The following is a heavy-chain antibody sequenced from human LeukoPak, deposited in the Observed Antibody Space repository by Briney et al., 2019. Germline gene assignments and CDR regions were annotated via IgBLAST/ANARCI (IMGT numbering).Heavy chain of an antibody. D-gene: IGHD6-19*01. CDR2: IDSSGIT. CDR1: GGSISSYY. Sequence: SETLSLTCTVSGGSISSYYWSWIRQPPGKGLEWIGYIDSSGITSYNSSLNSRVTISLDTSQNQFSLKLNSVTAADTAVYYCATVASGWYPDYWGQGALVTVAS. J-gene: IGHJ4*02. V-gene: IGHV4-59*01. CDR3: ATVASGWYPDY.